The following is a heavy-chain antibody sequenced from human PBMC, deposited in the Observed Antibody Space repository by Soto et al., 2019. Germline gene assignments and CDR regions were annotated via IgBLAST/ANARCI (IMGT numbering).Heavy chain of an antibody. CDR1: GYTFTAYY. V-gene: IGHV1-2*02. CDR2: INPNSGGT. Sequence: ASVKVSCKASGYTFTAYYIHWVRQAPGQGLEWMGWINPNSGGTNYAQKFQGRVAMTRDTSISTAYMELSRLRSDDTAVYYCARLTVPLDIVVLPATSFDFWGQGALVTVSS. J-gene: IGHJ4*02. D-gene: IGHD2-2*01. CDR3: ARLTVPLDIVVLPATSFDF.